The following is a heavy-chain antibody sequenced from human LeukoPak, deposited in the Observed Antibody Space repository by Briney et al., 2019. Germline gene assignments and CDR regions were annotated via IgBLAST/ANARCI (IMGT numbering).Heavy chain of an antibody. CDR1: GFTFSSYG. Sequence: GRSLSLSCAASGFTFSSYGMHWVRQAPGKGLEWVAVISYDGSNKYYADSVKGRFTISRDNSKNTLYLQMNSLRAEDTAVYYCARQYSGSSYYFDYWGQGTLVTVSS. CDR2: ISYDGSNK. V-gene: IGHV3-30*03. CDR3: ARQYSGSSYYFDY. D-gene: IGHD1-26*01. J-gene: IGHJ4*02.